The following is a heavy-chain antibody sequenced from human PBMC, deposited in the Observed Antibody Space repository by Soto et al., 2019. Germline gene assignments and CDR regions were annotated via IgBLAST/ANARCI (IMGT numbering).Heavy chain of an antibody. CDR2: IWYDGSNK. V-gene: IGHV3-33*01. CDR1: GFTFSSYG. J-gene: IGHJ6*02. D-gene: IGHD2-15*01. Sequence: RRLSCAASGFTFSSYGMHWVRQAPGKGLEWVAVIWYDGSNKYYADSVKGRFTISRDNSKNTLYLQMNSLRAEDTAVYYCARVDCSGGSCYSTGPYYYYYGMDVWGQGTTVTVSS. CDR3: ARVDCSGGSCYSTGPYYYYYGMDV.